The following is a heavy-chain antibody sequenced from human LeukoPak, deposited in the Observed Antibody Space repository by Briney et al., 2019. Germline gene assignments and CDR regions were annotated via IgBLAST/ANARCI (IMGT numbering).Heavy chain of an antibody. J-gene: IGHJ6*02. CDR3: ARDRVGSSWHVRDYYYGMDV. D-gene: IGHD6-13*01. CDR2: IKQDGSEK. CDR1: GFTFSSYW. Sequence: SGGSLRLSCAASGFTFSSYWMSWVRQAPGKGLEWVANIKQDGSEKYYVDSVKGRFTISRDNAKNSLYLQMNSLRAEDTAVYYCARDRVGSSWHVRDYYYGMDVWGQGTTVTVSS. V-gene: IGHV3-7*01.